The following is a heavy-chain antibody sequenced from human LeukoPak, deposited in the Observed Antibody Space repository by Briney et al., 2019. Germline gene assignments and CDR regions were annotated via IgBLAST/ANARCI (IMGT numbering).Heavy chain of an antibody. V-gene: IGHV3-21*01. D-gene: IGHD1-1*01. Sequence: GGSLRLSCAASGFTFSSYSMNWVRQAPGKGLEWVSSISSSSSYIYYADSVKGRFTISRDNAKNSLYLQMNSLRAEDTAVYYCARDVLRTTGTTRSRGAFDIWGQGTMVTVSS. J-gene: IGHJ3*02. CDR2: ISSSSSYI. CDR1: GFTFSSYS. CDR3: ARDVLRTTGTTRSRGAFDI.